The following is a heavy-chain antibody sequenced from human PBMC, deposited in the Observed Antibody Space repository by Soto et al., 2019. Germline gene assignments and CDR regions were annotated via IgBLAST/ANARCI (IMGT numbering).Heavy chain of an antibody. Sequence: QVQLGQSGAEVKNPGSSVKVSCKASGGSFSSYSINWVRQAPGQGLEWVGRIIPVFGTTNIAQKFQGRLPITADESTRTADIELSSLTSENTAVYYCARGGTTVIYFDYWGQGTLVTVSS. CDR2: IIPVFGTT. CDR3: ARGGTTVIYFDY. V-gene: IGHV1-69*18. J-gene: IGHJ4*02. D-gene: IGHD4-17*01. CDR1: GGSFSSYS.